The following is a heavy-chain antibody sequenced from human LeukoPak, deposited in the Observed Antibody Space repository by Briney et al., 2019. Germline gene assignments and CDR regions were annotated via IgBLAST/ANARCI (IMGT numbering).Heavy chain of an antibody. V-gene: IGHV1-2*02. CDR3: ARLRGIAAAGRDYYGMDV. CDR1: GYTLTGYY. J-gene: IGHJ6*02. D-gene: IGHD6-13*01. CDR2: INPNSGGT. Sequence: ASVKVSCKASGYTLTGYYMHWVRQAPGQGLGWMGWINPNSGGTNYAQKFQGRVTMTRDTSISTAYMELSRLRSDDTAVYYCARLRGIAAAGRDYYGMDVWGQGTTVTVSS.